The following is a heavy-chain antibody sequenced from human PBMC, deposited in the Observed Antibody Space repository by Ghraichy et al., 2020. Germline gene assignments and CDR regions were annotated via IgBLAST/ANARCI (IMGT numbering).Heavy chain of an antibody. V-gene: IGHV4-59*01. CDR2: IYYSGST. D-gene: IGHD5-18*01. CDR1: GGSISSYY. J-gene: IGHJ6*02. CDR3: ARGDTAMVHYYYYGMDV. Sequence: SETLSLTCTVSGGSISSYYWSWIRQPPGKGLEWIGYIYYSGSTNYNPSLKSRVTISVDTSKNQFSLKLSSVTAADTAVYYCARGDTAMVHYYYYGMDVWGQGTTVTVSS.